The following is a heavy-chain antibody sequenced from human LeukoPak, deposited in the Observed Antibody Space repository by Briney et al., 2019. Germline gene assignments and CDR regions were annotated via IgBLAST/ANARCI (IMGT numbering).Heavy chain of an antibody. CDR2: IYNSGST. CDR3: ARGKDSIVSTARMDV. CDR1: GASISSYW. D-gene: IGHD5/OR15-5a*01. J-gene: IGHJ6*03. V-gene: IGHV4-59*01. Sequence: PSETLSLTCTVSGASISSYWWTWIRQPPGKGLEWLGYIYNSGSTRYNPSLKSRVTISVDTSKNQFSLNLTSVTAADTAVYYCARGKDSIVSTARMDVWGRGTTVTVSS.